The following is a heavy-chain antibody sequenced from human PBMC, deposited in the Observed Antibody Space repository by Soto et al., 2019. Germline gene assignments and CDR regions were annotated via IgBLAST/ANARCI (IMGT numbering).Heavy chain of an antibody. CDR1: GFTSSSYD. CDR3: ARANYWSGYYKRDYYGMDV. CDR2: IGSAGDT. J-gene: IGHJ6*02. Sequence: FLRLSCVAAGFTSSSYDMHWVRQPTGKGLEWVSAIGSAGDTHYPDSVKGRFTISRENAKNSLHLQMNSLRAGDTAVYYCARANYWSGYYKRDYYGMDVWGQGTTVTVSS. D-gene: IGHD3-3*01. V-gene: IGHV3-13*01.